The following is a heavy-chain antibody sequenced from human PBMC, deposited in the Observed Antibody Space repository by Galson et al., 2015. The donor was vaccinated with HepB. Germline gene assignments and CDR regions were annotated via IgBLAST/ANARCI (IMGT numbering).Heavy chain of an antibody. CDR3: ARVSPNYDILTGPFDY. V-gene: IGHV3-30*04. CDR1: GFTFSSYA. Sequence: SLRLSCAASGFTFSSYAMHWVRQAPGKGLEWVAVISYDGSNKYYADSVKGRFTISRDNSKNTLYLQMNSLRAEDTAVYYCARVSPNYDILTGPFDYWGQGTLVTVSS. D-gene: IGHD3-9*01. CDR2: ISYDGSNK. J-gene: IGHJ4*02.